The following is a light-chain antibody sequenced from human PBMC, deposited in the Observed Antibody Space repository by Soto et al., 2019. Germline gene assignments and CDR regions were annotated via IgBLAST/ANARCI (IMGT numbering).Light chain of an antibody. CDR2: GDN. Sequence: QSVLSQPPSASGTPGQRVTISCSGSSSNIGSHAVNWYQQLPGTAPKLLMYGDNQRPSGVPDRFSGSKSGTSASLAISGLQSEDEADYYCAAWDDSLNGPVFGTGTKVTVL. CDR1: SSNIGSHA. V-gene: IGLV1-44*01. J-gene: IGLJ1*01. CDR3: AAWDDSLNGPV.